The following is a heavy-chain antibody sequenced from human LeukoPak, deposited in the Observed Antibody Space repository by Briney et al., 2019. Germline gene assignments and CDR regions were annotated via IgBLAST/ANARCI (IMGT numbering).Heavy chain of an antibody. V-gene: IGHV1-24*01. CDR1: GYTLTELS. J-gene: IGHJ3*02. Sequence: ASVKVSCKVSGYTLTELSMHWVRQAPGKGLEWMGGFDPEDGETIYAQKFQGRVTMTEDTSTDTAYMELSSLRSEDTAVYYCATDSHDEAGGAFDIWGQGTMVTVSS. CDR2: FDPEDGET. CDR3: ATDSHDEAGGAFDI. D-gene: IGHD1-1*01.